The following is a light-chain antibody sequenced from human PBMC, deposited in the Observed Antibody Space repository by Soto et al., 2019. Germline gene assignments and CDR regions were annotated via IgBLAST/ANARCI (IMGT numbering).Light chain of an antibody. Sequence: QSALTQPRSVSGSPGQSVTISCTGTTGDVGAYDFVSWYQHHPAKAPKLMIYDASKRPSGVPDRFSASKSGNTASLTISGLQAEDDADYYCCSYAGSFTGVFGGGTKVTVL. CDR1: TGDVGAYDF. J-gene: IGLJ3*02. CDR2: DAS. CDR3: CSYAGSFTGV. V-gene: IGLV2-11*01.